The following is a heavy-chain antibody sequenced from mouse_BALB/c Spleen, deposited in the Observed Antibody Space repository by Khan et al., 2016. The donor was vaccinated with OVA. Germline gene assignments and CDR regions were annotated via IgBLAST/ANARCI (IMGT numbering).Heavy chain of an antibody. D-gene: IGHD1-1*01. CDR1: GYSITSDYA. Sequence: EVKLQESGPGLVKPSQSLSLTCTVTGYSITSDYAWNWIRQFPGNKLEWMGVISYSGNTNYNPSLKSRISITRDTSKNQFFLQLNSVTTEDTARYYCARVYGGDFDYWGQGTTLTVSS. CDR2: ISYSGNT. J-gene: IGHJ2*01. CDR3: ARVYGGDFDY. V-gene: IGHV3-2*02.